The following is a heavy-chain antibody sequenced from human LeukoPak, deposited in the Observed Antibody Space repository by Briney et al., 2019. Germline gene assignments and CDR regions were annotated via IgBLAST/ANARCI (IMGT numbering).Heavy chain of an antibody. CDR2: INAGNGNT. CDR1: GYTFTSYA. Sequence: GASVKVSCKASGYTFTSYAMHWVRQAPGQRLEWMGWINAGNGNTKYSQKFQGRVTITRDTSASTAYMELSRLRSDDTAVYYCARDRTRTGYSSGWYHDYWGQGTLVTVSS. J-gene: IGHJ4*02. D-gene: IGHD6-19*01. V-gene: IGHV1-3*01. CDR3: ARDRTRTGYSSGWYHDY.